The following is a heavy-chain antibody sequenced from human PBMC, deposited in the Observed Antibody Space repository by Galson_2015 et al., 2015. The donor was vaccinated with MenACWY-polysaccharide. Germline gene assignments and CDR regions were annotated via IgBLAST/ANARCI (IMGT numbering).Heavy chain of an antibody. J-gene: IGHJ5*02. V-gene: IGHV3-74*03. CDR1: GFTFSSNW. Sequence: SLRLSCAASGFTFSSNWMHWVRQAPGKGLVWVSRIHSDGSRTMYADSVKGRFTISRDNAKNTLYLQMNNLRADDTAVYYCATNYYDNSGNPAIFGGIIWFDPWGQRTLVTVSS. CDR3: ATNYYDNSGNPAIFGGIIWFDP. D-gene: IGHD3-22*01. CDR2: IHSDGSRT.